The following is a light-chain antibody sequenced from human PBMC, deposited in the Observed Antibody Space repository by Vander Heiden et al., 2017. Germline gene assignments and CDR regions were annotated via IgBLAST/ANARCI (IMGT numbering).Light chain of an antibody. CDR3: SSYTTSGTRV. CDR2: DVT. V-gene: IGLV2-14*03. Sequence: QSDLTQPASVSGSLGQSITISCAGTSSDVGGYDSVSWYQQHPGKAPKLMIYDVTYRPSGVSIRFSGSKSGNTASLTISGLQAEDESDYYCSSYTTSGTRVFGTGTNVTVL. CDR1: SSDVGGYDS. J-gene: IGLJ1*01.